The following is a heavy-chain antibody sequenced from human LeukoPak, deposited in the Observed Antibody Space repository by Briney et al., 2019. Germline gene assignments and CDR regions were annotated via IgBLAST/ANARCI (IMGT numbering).Heavy chain of an antibody. CDR2: ISGSGGST. J-gene: IGHJ4*02. CDR1: GFTFSNYA. Sequence: QTGGSLRLSCAASGFTFSNYAMSWVRQAPGKGLEWVSAISGSGGSTYCADSVKGRCTISRDNSKNTLYLQMSSLRAEDTAVYYCAKVADQRTGANHHWGQGTLVTVSS. CDR3: AKVADQRTGANHH. V-gene: IGHV3-23*01. D-gene: IGHD1-26*01.